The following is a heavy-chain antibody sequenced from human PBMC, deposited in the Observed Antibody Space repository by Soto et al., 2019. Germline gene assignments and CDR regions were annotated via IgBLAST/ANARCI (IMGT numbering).Heavy chain of an antibody. J-gene: IGHJ3*02. Sequence: QVQLVESGGGVVQPGRSLRLSCAASGFSFSNYGMHWVRRAPGKGLEWVAVIWYDGSNKYYADSVKGRFTISRDNSKNTLYLQMNSLRAEDTAVYYCAGAVVVVGDDAFDIWGQGTMVTVSS. CDR2: IWYDGSNK. CDR1: GFSFSNYG. CDR3: AGAVVVVGDDAFDI. V-gene: IGHV3-33*01. D-gene: IGHD2-15*01.